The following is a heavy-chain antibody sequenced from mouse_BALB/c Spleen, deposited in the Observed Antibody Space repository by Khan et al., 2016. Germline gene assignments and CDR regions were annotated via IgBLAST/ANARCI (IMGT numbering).Heavy chain of an antibody. CDR2: INTNTGEP. CDR1: GYTFTNYG. J-gene: IGHJ2*01. V-gene: IGHV9-3*02. CDR3: AREGFYGNYGDY. Sequence: QIQLVQSGPELKKPGETVKISCKASGYTFTNYGMNWVKQAPGKGLKWMGWINTNTGEPTYAEEFKGRFAFSLETSASTAYLQINNLKNEDTANYFCAREGFYGNYGDYWGQGTTLTVSS. D-gene: IGHD2-1*01.